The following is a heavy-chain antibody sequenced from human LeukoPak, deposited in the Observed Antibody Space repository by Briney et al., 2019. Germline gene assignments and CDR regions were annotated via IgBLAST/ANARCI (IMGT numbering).Heavy chain of an antibody. CDR1: GFTFSDYY. V-gene: IGHV3-11*01. CDR3: ARDRSYSSSWYGVTPFDY. D-gene: IGHD6-13*01. Sequence: PGGSLRLSCAASGFTFSDYYMSWIRQAPGKGLEWVSYISSSGSTIYYADSVKGRFTISRDNAKNSLYLQMNSLRAEDTAVYYCARDRSYSSSWYGVTPFDYWGQGTLVTVSS. CDR2: ISSSGSTI. J-gene: IGHJ4*02.